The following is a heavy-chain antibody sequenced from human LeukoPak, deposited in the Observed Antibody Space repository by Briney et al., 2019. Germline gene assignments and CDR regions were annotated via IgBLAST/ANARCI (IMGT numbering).Heavy chain of an antibody. V-gene: IGHV4-39*01. J-gene: IGHJ2*01. D-gene: IGHD6-19*01. CDR2: IYYSGST. CDR3: AKTVAGYWYFDL. CDR1: GGSISSSSYY. Sequence: SETLSLTCTVSGGSISSSSYYWGWIRQPPGQGLEWIGSIYYSGSTYYNPSLKSRVTISVDTSKNQFSLKLSSVTAADTAVYYCAKTVAGYWYFDLWGRGTLVTVSS.